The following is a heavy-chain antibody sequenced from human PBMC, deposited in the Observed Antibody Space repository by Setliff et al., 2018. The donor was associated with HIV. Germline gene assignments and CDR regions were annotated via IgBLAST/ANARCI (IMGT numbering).Heavy chain of an antibody. D-gene: IGHD6-19*01. V-gene: IGHV3-66*03. J-gene: IGHJ6*02. CDR1: GLTINSNY. Sequence: GESLKISCTASGLTINSNYINWVRQAPGKWLEWVSVFYSNGKTYYADSVRGRFTISRDNSQNTVSLQMNSMRFEDTAVYYCARDGSGAPYYGMDVWGQGITVTVSS. CDR3: ARDGSGAPYYGMDV. CDR2: FYSNGKT.